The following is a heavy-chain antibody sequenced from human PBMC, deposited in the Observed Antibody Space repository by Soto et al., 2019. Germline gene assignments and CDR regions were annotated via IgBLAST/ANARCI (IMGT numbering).Heavy chain of an antibody. CDR1: GFTFSSYA. D-gene: IGHD3-3*01. V-gene: IGHV3-23*01. CDR2: ISGSGGST. J-gene: IGHJ4*02. CDR3: AKESRAELIGPRRSGYSAPSDY. Sequence: GGSLRLSCAASGFTFSSYAMSWVRQAPGKGLEWVSAISGSGGSTYYADSVKGRFTISRDNSKNTLYLQMNSLRAEDTAVYYCAKESRAELIGPRRSGYSAPSDYWGQGTLVTVSS.